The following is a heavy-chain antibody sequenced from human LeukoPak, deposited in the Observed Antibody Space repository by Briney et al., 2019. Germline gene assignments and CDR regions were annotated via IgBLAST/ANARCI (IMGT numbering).Heavy chain of an antibody. CDR1: GGTFSSYA. Sequence: SVKVSCKASGGTFSSYAISWVRQAPGQGLEWMGRIIPIFGTANYAQKFQGRVTITTDESPSTAYMGLCSLRSEDTAVYYCARETAGAGTHYFYMDVWGKGTTVTVSS. CDR3: ARETAGAGTHYFYMDV. D-gene: IGHD6-13*01. V-gene: IGHV1-69*05. CDR2: IIPIFGTA. J-gene: IGHJ6*03.